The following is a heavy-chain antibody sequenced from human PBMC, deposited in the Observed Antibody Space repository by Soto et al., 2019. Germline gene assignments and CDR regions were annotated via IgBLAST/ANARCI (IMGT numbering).Heavy chain of an antibody. J-gene: IGHJ5*02. Sequence: SETLSLTCTVSGGSITSSSYYWGWIRQPPGKGLEWIGTIYYSGSTYYNPSLKSRVTISVDTSKNQFSLKLSSVTAADTAVYYCARTPDGSWPTWFDPWGQGAQVTVSS. CDR2: IYYSGST. D-gene: IGHD6-13*01. CDR1: GGSITSSSYY. V-gene: IGHV4-39*07. CDR3: ARTPDGSWPTWFDP.